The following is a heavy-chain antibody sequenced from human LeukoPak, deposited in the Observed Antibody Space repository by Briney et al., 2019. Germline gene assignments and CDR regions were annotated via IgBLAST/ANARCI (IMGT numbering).Heavy chain of an antibody. V-gene: IGHV1-69*01. D-gene: IGHD2-15*01. CDR2: IIPIFGTA. CDR3: ARVVVAATLLGWFDP. Sequence: VASVKVSCKASGGTFSSYAISWVRQAPGQGLEWMGGIIPIFGTANYAQKFQGRVTITADESTSTAYMELSSLRSEDTAVYYCARVVVAATLLGWFDPWGQGTLVTVSS. J-gene: IGHJ5*02. CDR1: GGTFSSYA.